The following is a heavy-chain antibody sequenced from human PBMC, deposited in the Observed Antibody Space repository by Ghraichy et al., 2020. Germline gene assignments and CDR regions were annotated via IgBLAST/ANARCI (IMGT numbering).Heavy chain of an antibody. V-gene: IGHV4-39*07. Sequence: SETLSLTCTVSGGSISSSIYYWGWIRQPPGKGLEWIGSIYYSGTTYYNPSLKSRVTISVDTSKNQFSLKLSSVTAADTAVYYCARVKDDILTGPFDYWGQGILVTVSS. CDR1: GGSISSSIYY. CDR3: ARVKDDILTGPFDY. D-gene: IGHD3-9*01. CDR2: IYYSGTT. J-gene: IGHJ4*02.